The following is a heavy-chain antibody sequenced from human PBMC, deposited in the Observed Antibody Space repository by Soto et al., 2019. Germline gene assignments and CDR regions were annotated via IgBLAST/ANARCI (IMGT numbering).Heavy chain of an antibody. CDR1: AASIKSDTW. D-gene: IGHD2-15*01. CDR3: ARGGGYDSFDF. CDR2: IYHNGRA. V-gene: IGHV4-4*02. J-gene: IGHJ4*02. Sequence: SETLSLTCDVSAASIKSDTWWTWVRQSPGRGLEWIGEIYHNGRAFENTSLKSRLSLSIDRTRNQFSLSLSSMTAADKTVYYCARGGGYDSFDFWGQGIQVTVSS.